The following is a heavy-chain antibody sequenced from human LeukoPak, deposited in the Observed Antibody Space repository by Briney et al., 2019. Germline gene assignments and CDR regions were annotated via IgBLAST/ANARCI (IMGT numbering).Heavy chain of an antibody. V-gene: IGHV4-59*01. D-gene: IGHD5-12*01. CDR2: IYHSGST. Sequence: PSETLSLTCSVSGDSISSYYWTWIRQTPGKGLEWIGYIYHSGSTNYNPSLKSRVTISVDTSKNQFSLRLSSVTAADTAVYYCARDGYSGNDGLWGQGTLVTVSS. CDR1: GDSISSYY. CDR3: ARDGYSGNDGL. J-gene: IGHJ4*02.